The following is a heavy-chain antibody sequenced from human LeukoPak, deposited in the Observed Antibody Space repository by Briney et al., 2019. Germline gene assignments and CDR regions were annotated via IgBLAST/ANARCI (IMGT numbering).Heavy chain of an antibody. CDR2: MYYSGST. V-gene: IGHV4-39*01. CDR3: ARHGYYGSGTLDI. CDR1: GGSISSGSYY. Sequence: SETLSLTCTVSGGSISSGSYYWGWIRQPPGKGLEWIGSMYYSGSTYYNPSLKSRVTIAVDTSKNQFSLNLSSVTAADTAVYYCARHGYYGSGTLDIWGQGTKVTVS. J-gene: IGHJ3*02. D-gene: IGHD3-10*01.